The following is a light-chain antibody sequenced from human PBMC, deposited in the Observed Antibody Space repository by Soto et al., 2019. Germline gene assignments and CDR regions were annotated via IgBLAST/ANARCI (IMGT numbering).Light chain of an antibody. CDR2: GAS. J-gene: IGKJ4*01. Sequence: LVSMSPVAVSVSPGKKGTLSCRASQSVSSNLAWYQQKPGQAPRLLIYGASTRATGIPARFSGSGSGTEFTLTISSLQAEDVAVYCCDLRGNWPPTFGGGTKV. CDR1: QSVSSN. V-gene: IGKV3-15*01. CDR3: DLRGNWPPT.